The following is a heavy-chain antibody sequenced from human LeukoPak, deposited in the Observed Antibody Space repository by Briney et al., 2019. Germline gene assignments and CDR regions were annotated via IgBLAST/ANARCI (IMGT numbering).Heavy chain of an antibody. CDR3: ASLLGYCSSTSCSFDY. CDR1: GGTFSSYA. CDR2: IIPIFGTA. J-gene: IGHJ4*02. V-gene: IGHV1-69*05. D-gene: IGHD2-2*01. Sequence: ASVKVSCKASGGTFSSYAISWVRQAPGQGLEWMGGIIPIFGTANYAQKFQGRVTITTDESTSTAYMELSSLRSEDTAVYYCASLLGYCSSTSCSFDYWGQGTLVTVSS.